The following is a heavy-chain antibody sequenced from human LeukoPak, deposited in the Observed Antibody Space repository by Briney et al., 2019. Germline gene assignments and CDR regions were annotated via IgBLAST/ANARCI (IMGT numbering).Heavy chain of an antibody. V-gene: IGHV3-30-3*01. CDR1: GSTFSSYA. J-gene: IGHJ4*02. Sequence: GGSLRLSCAASGSTFSSYAMHWVRQAPGKGLEWVAVISYDGSNKYYADSVKGRFTISRDNSKNTLYLQMNSLRAEDTAVYYCAREKPGTTYSLDYWGQGTLVTVSS. CDR2: ISYDGSNK. CDR3: AREKPGTTYSLDY. D-gene: IGHD1-7*01.